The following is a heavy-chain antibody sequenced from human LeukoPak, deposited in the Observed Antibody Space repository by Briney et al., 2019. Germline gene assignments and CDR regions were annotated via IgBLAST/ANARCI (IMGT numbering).Heavy chain of an antibody. D-gene: IGHD1-26*01. Sequence: ASVKVSCKASGYTFTSYGISWVRQAPGQGLEWMGWISAYNGNTNYAQKLQGRVTMTTDTSTSTAYMELRSLRSDDTAVYYCARVAAWELETFYFDYWGQGTLVTVSS. CDR1: GYTFTSYG. V-gene: IGHV1-18*01. CDR3: ARVAAWELETFYFDY. J-gene: IGHJ4*02. CDR2: ISAYNGNT.